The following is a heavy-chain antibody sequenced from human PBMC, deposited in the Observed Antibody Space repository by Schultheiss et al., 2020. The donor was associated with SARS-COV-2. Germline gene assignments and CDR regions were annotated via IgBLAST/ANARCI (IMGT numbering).Heavy chain of an antibody. D-gene: IGHD3-22*01. J-gene: IGHJ4*02. V-gene: IGHV4-31*03. CDR2: IYYSGST. CDR3: AAVGHYDSSGY. Sequence: LRLSCTVSGGSISSGGYYWSWIRQHPGKGLEWIGYIYYSGSTYYNPSLKSRVTISVDTSKNQFSLKLSSVTAADTAVYYCAAVGHYDSSGYWGQGTLVTVSS. CDR1: GGSISSGGYY.